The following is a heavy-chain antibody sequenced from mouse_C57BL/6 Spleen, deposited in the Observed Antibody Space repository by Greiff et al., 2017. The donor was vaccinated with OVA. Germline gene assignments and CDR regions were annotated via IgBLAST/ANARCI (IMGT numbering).Heavy chain of an antibody. CDR1: GYSFTGYF. CDR3: ARRGGSSYGDFDY. D-gene: IGHD1-1*01. J-gene: IGHJ2*01. Sequence: EVQLVESGPELVKPGDSVKISCKASGYSFTGYFMNWVMQSHGKSLEWIGRINPYNGDTFYNQKFKGKATLTVDKSSSTAHMELRSLTSEDSAVYYGARRGGSSYGDFDYWGQGTTLTVSS. V-gene: IGHV1-20*01. CDR2: INPYNGDT.